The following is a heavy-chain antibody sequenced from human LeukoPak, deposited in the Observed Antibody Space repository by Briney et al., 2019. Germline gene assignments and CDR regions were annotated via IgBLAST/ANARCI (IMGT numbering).Heavy chain of an antibody. CDR3: ARVVRRPSAWFDP. CDR1: GGSISSGGYY. D-gene: IGHD3-3*01. Sequence: SQTLSLTCTVSGGSISSGGYYWSWIRQHPGKGLEWIVYIYYSGSTYYNPSRKSRITISVNKAKNQFSLKLSSVTAADTAVYYCARVVRRPSAWFDPWGQGTLVTVSS. V-gene: IGHV4-31*03. J-gene: IGHJ5*02. CDR2: IYYSGST.